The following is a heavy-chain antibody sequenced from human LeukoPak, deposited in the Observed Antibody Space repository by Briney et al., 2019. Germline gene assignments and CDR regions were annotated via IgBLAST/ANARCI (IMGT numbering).Heavy chain of an antibody. V-gene: IGHV1-69*13. D-gene: IGHD5-18*01. CDR3: RGYSYPFDY. CDR1: GGTFSSYA. CDR2: IIPIFGTP. J-gene: IGHJ4*02. Sequence: XVKVSCKASGGTFSSYAISWVRQAPGQGIEWMGGIIPIFGTPNYAQKFQGRVTITADESTSTAYMELSSLRSEDTAVYYCRGYSYPFDYWGQGTLVTVSS.